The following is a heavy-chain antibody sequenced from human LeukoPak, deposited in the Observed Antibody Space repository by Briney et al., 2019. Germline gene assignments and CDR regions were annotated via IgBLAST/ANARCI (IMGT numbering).Heavy chain of an antibody. CDR2: VNPNSGGT. D-gene: IGHD4-17*01. CDR3: ARVSIDLPSPAYGDYAPNFDY. V-gene: IGHV1-2*02. J-gene: IGHJ4*02. CDR1: GYTFTGYY. Sequence: ASVKVSCKASGYTFTGYYMHWVRQAPGQGLEWMGWVNPNSGGTNYAQKFQGRVTMTRDTSISTAYIELSRLRSDDTAVYYCARVSIDLPSPAYGDYAPNFDYWGQGTLVTVSS.